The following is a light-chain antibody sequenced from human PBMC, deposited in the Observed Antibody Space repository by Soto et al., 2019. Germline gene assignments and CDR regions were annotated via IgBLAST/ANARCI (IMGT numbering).Light chain of an antibody. CDR2: EVS. CDR3: SSYTTSSTHWV. J-gene: IGLJ3*02. CDR1: SSDVGGYNY. Sequence: QSALTQPASVSGSPGQSLTISCTGTSSDVGGYNYVSWCQQHPGKAPKLMIYEVSNRPSGVSNRFSGSKSGNTASLTISGLQAEDEADYYCSSYTTSSTHWVFGGGTKLTVL. V-gene: IGLV2-14*01.